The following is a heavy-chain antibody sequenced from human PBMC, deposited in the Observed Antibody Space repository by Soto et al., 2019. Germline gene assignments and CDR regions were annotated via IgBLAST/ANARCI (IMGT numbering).Heavy chain of an antibody. CDR1: GGSFSPNY. CDR2: IYYSGST. Sequence: PSETLSLTCTVSGGSFSPNYWSWIRQPPGKELEWIGYIYYSGSTNYNPSLKNRVTISVDTSKNQFSLKLSSVTAADTAVYYCARNPGFCGGGSCPFGFWGQGTLVTVSS. V-gene: IGHV4-59*08. D-gene: IGHD2-15*01. J-gene: IGHJ4*02. CDR3: ARNPGFCGGGSCPFGF.